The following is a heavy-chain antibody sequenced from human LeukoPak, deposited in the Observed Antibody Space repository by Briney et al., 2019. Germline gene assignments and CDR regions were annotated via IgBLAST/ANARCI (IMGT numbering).Heavy chain of an antibody. CDR1: GFTFSDYY. J-gene: IGHJ4*02. V-gene: IGHV3-11*01. D-gene: IGHD3-22*01. Sequence: GGSLRLSCAASGFTFSDYYMSWIRQAPGKGLEWVSYISSSGSTIYYADSVKGRFTISRDNAKNSLYLQVNSLRAEDTAVYYCARGVEYYYDSSGYFDYWGQGTLVTVSS. CDR2: ISSSGSTI. CDR3: ARGVEYYYDSSGYFDY.